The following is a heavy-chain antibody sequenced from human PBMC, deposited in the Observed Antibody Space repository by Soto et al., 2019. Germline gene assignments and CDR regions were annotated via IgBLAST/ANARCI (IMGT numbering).Heavy chain of an antibody. D-gene: IGHD6-19*01. J-gene: IGHJ4*02. Sequence: GASVKVSCKASGYMFIAYGIAWVRQAPGQGLEWMGWISAYNGKTNYAQKFQGRVTMTTDTSTSTAYMEMRSLRSDDTAVYYCARRSVAGIDYWGQGTLVTVSS. V-gene: IGHV1-18*01. CDR1: GYMFIAYG. CDR3: ARRSVAGIDY. CDR2: ISAYNGKT.